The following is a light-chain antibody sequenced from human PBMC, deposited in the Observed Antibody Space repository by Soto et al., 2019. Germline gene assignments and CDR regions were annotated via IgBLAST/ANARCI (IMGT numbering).Light chain of an antibody. CDR1: SGSIASNY. Sequence: NFMLTQPHSVSESPGKTVTISCTRSSGSIASNYVQWYQQRPGSFPTTVIYEDNQRPSGVPDRFSGSIDSSSNSASLTISGLKAEYEADYYCQSYDSSNVVFGGGTKLTVL. V-gene: IGLV6-57*01. CDR3: QSYDSSNVV. CDR2: EDN. J-gene: IGLJ2*01.